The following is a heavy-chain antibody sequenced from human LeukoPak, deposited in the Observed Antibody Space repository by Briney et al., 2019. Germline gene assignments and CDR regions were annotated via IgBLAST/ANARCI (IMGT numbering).Heavy chain of an antibody. V-gene: IGHV4-34*01. CDR3: ARVVTGTTANWFDP. D-gene: IGHD1-7*01. CDR2: INHSGST. Sequence: SETLSLTCTVSGGSISNYYWSWIRQPPGKGLEWIGEINHSGSTNYNPSLKSRVTISVDTSKNQFSLKLSSVTAADTAVYYCARVVTGTTANWFDPWGQGTLVTVSS. J-gene: IGHJ5*02. CDR1: GGSISNYY.